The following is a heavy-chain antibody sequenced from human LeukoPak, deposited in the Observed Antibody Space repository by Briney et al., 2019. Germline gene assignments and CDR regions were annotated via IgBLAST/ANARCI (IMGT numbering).Heavy chain of an antibody. V-gene: IGHV1-8*01. Sequence: VASVKVSCKASGYTFTRKDINWVRQAPGQGLEWMGWMNPNSGNAAYAQKFQGRVTMTRNTSINTAYMELSSLRSEDTAVYYCAIAYGSGNYYIPKLDYWGQGTLVTVSS. CDR1: GYTFTRKD. D-gene: IGHD3-10*01. J-gene: IGHJ4*02. CDR3: AIAYGSGNYYIPKLDY. CDR2: MNPNSGNA.